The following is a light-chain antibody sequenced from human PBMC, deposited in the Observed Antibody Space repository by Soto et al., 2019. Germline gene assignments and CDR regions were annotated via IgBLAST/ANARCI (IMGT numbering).Light chain of an antibody. CDR3: SSYTSSSLYV. J-gene: IGLJ1*01. CDR1: SSDVGGYNY. CDR2: DVS. Sequence: QLVLTQPASVSGSPGQSITISCTGTSSDVGGYNYVSWYQQLPGKAPKLMIYDVSDRPSGVSNRFSGSKSGNTASLTISGLQAEDEADYYCSSYTSSSLYVFGTGTKVTVL. V-gene: IGLV2-14*01.